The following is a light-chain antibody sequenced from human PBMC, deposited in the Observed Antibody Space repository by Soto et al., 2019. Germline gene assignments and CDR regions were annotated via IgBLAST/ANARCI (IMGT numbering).Light chain of an antibody. Sequence: EIVLTQSPGTLSLSPGDRATLSCRASQTVRANYLGWYQQKPGQAPRLLIHGASKRATDIPDRISGSGSGTDFTLTISRLEPEDFAVYYCQQYGSSGTFGQGTKVEIK. CDR1: QTVRANY. CDR3: QQYGSSGT. V-gene: IGKV3-20*01. CDR2: GAS. J-gene: IGKJ1*01.